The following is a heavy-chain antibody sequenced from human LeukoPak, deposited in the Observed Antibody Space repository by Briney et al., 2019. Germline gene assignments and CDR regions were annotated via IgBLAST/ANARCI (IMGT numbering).Heavy chain of an antibody. D-gene: IGHD6-19*01. Sequence: GGSLTLSCAASGFSFSSYSMNWVRQPPGKGLEWISYISSSSSTINYADSVKGRFTISRDNAKNSLYLQMNSLRAEDTGVYYCARDYRASGRLRYFQHWGQGTLVTVSS. CDR1: GFSFSSYS. V-gene: IGHV3-48*01. CDR3: ARDYRASGRLRYFQH. J-gene: IGHJ1*01. CDR2: ISSSSSTI.